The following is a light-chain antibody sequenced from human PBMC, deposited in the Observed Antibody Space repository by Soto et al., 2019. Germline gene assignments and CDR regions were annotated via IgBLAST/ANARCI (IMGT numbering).Light chain of an antibody. CDR2: ELS. Sequence: QSVLTQPASVSGSPGQSITISCTGTSSDVGGYNYVSWYQQHPGKAPKLIIYELSNRSSGVSNRFSGSKSGNTASLTISGLQAEDEADYYCNSYTSKSTGVFGTGTKLTVL. J-gene: IGLJ1*01. V-gene: IGLV2-14*01. CDR1: SSDVGGYNY. CDR3: NSYTSKSTGV.